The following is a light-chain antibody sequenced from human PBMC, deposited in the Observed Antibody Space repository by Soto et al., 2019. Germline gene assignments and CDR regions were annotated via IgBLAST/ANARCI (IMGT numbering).Light chain of an antibody. J-gene: IGLJ2*01. Sequence: QSVLTQPPSASGTPGQRVTISCSGSSSNIGSNTVNWYQQLPGTAPKLLIYSNNQRPSGVPDRFSGSKSGTSASLAISGLQSEDEADYYCAAWDDSLNGPGFGGGTKVTGL. CDR1: SSNIGSNT. CDR3: AAWDDSLNGPG. CDR2: SNN. V-gene: IGLV1-44*01.